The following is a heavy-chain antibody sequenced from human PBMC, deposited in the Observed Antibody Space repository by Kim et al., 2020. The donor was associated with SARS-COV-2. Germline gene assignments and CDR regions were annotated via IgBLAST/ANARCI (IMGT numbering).Heavy chain of an antibody. V-gene: IGHV4-34*01. J-gene: IGHJ3*02. CDR3: ARRLSNTSGWGSNYCDI. D-gene: IGHD3-10*01. CDR1: GGSFSGYY. Sequence: SETLSLTCAVYGGSFSGYYWSWIRQPPGKGLEWIGEINHSGRTNYNPSLKSRVTISVDTSKNQFSLKLTSVTAADTAVYYCARRLSNTSGWGSNYCDIWG. CDR2: INHSGRT.